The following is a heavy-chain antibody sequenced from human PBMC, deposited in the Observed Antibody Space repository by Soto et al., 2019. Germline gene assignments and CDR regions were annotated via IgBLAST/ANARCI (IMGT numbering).Heavy chain of an antibody. V-gene: IGHV3-30-3*01. CDR2: ISYDGSNR. D-gene: IGHD6-6*01. J-gene: IGHJ6*02. Sequence: QVQLVESGGGVVQPGRSQRLSCAASGFSLSSHGMHWVRQAPGKGLEWVAIISYDGSNRYYADSVKGRFTISRDNSKNTLYLQMNSLRAEDTAVYYCARCIGHSSIYYYYGMDVWGQGTTVTVSS. CDR1: GFSLSSHG. CDR3: ARCIGHSSIYYYYGMDV.